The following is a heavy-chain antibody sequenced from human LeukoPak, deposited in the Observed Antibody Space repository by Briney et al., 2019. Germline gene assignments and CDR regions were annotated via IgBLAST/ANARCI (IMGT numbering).Heavy chain of an antibody. Sequence: GGSLRLSCVASGFTFTDYFMNWVRQAPGKGLEWLSYISAGSTIYYADSVKGRFTISRDNANNLLYLQMNSLRAEDTAVYYCARDLFGTYDSDYWGQGILVTVSS. CDR2: ISAGSTI. CDR3: ARDLFGTYDSDY. J-gene: IGHJ4*02. CDR1: GFTFTDYF. D-gene: IGHD5-12*01. V-gene: IGHV3-69-1*01.